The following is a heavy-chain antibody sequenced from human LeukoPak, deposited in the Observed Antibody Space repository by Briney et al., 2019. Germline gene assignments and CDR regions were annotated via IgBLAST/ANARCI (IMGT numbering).Heavy chain of an antibody. V-gene: IGHV4-39*01. CDR1: GGSISSSSYY. CDR2: IYYSGST. D-gene: IGHD3-10*01. CDR3: ARHGPEGSLWFGELPNWFDP. J-gene: IGHJ5*02. Sequence: PSETLSLTCTVSGGSISSSSYYWGWIRQPPGTGLEWIGSIYYSGSTYYNPSLKSRVTISVDTSKNQFSLKLSSVTAADTAVYYCARHGPEGSLWFGELPNWFDPWGQGTLVTVSS.